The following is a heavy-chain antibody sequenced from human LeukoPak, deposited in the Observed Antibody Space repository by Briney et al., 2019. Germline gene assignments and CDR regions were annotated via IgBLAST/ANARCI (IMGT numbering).Heavy chain of an antibody. CDR3: ARLGAGPTYYDFWSGYSSFYFDY. CDR2: IHYSGNT. D-gene: IGHD3-3*01. V-gene: IGHV4-39*01. Sequence: PETLSLTCTVSGGSTSSSNYYWGWIRQPPGKGLEWIVGIHYSGNTYYNPSLKSRVTISVDASKNQFSLKLSSVTAADTAVYYCARLGAGPTYYDFWSGYSSFYFDYWGQGTLVTVSS. J-gene: IGHJ4*02. CDR1: GGSTSSSNYY.